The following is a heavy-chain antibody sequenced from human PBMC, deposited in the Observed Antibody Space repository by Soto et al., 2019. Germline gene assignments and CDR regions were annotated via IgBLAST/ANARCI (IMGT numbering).Heavy chain of an antibody. CDR3: GRVMIGTSRHTDSDY. CDR1: GASISSRDYY. V-gene: IGHV4-39*01. CDR2: IDYNGVT. J-gene: IGHJ4*02. D-gene: IGHD2-2*01. Sequence: SETLSLTCPVSGASISSRDYYWGWIRQTPGKGLEWIGNIDYNGVTYYNPSLKSRVTVSKDTSKNQFSLKVASVTAADTAIYYCGRVMIGTSRHTDSDYWGQGTQVTVSS.